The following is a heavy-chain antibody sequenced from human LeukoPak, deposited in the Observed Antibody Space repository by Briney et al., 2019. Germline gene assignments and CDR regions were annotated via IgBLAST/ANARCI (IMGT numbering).Heavy chain of an antibody. Sequence: GESLKISCKGSGYSFTNYWIGWVRQMPGKGLEWMGIIYPGDSDTRYSPSFQGQVTISADKFITTAYLQWSSLKASDTAMYYCARQYSGYDYYFDYWGQGTLVTVAS. CDR3: ARQYSGYDYYFDY. D-gene: IGHD5-12*01. J-gene: IGHJ4*02. V-gene: IGHV5-51*01. CDR1: GYSFTNYW. CDR2: IYPGDSDT.